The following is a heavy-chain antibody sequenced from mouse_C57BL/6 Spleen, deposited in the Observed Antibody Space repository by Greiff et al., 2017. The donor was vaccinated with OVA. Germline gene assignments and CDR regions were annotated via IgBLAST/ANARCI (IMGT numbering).Heavy chain of an antibody. Sequence: QVQLQQPGTDLVKPGASVKLSCKASGYTFTSYWMHWVKQRPGQGLEWIGNINPSNGGTNYNEKFKSKATLTVDKSSSTAYMQLSSLTSEDSAVYYCARSDYYDYYFDYWGQGTTLTVSS. J-gene: IGHJ2*01. D-gene: IGHD2-4*01. CDR2: INPSNGGT. V-gene: IGHV1-53*01. CDR1: GYTFTSYW. CDR3: ARSDYYDYYFDY.